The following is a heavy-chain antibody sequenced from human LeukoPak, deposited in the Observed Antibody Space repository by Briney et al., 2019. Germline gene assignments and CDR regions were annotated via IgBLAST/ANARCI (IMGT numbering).Heavy chain of an antibody. CDR2: IYPGDSDT. V-gene: IGHV5-51*01. D-gene: IGHD3-9*01. J-gene: IGHJ4*02. CDR3: ARLQYYDILTGYYNFFDY. CDR1: GYSFTSYW. Sequence: GESLKISCKCSGYSFTSYWIGWVRQMPGKGLEWMVIIYPGDSDTRYSPSFQGQVTISADKSISTAYLQWSSLKASDTAMYYCARLQYYDILTGYYNFFDYWGQGTLVTVSS.